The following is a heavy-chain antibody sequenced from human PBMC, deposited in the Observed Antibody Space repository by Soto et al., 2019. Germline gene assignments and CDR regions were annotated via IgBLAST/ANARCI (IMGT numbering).Heavy chain of an antibody. J-gene: IGHJ4*02. V-gene: IGHV4-59*08. CDR2: IYYSGST. CDR1: GGSISSYY. CDR3: GRGIDAADTYYFAY. D-gene: IGHD6-13*01. Sequence: SETLSLTCTVSGGSISSYYWSWIRQPPGKGLEWIGYIYYSGSTNYNPSLKSRVTISVDTSKNQFSLKLSSVTAADTAVYYCGRGIDAADTYYFAYWGQGTLVPVSS.